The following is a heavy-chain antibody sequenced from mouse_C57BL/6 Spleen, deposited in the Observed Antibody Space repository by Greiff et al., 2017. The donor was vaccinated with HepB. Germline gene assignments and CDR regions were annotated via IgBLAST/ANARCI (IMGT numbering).Heavy chain of an antibody. CDR1: GYTFTSYW. Sequence: QVQLQQPGAELVKPGASVKMSCKASGYTFTSYWITWVKQRPGQGLEWIGDIYPGSGSTNYNEKFKSKATLTVDTSSSTAYMQLSSLTSEDSAVYYCARICYGYDIGFAYWGQGTLVTVSA. V-gene: IGHV1-55*01. J-gene: IGHJ3*01. D-gene: IGHD2-2*01. CDR2: IYPGSGST. CDR3: ARICYGYDIGFAY.